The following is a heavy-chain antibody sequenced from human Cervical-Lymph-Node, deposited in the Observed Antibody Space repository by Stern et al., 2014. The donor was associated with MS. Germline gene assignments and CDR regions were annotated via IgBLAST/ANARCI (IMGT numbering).Heavy chain of an antibody. J-gene: IGHJ4*02. CDR3: ARHVQGFDY. CDR2: IYPSDSDT. V-gene: IGHV5-51*01. CDR1: GYSFTIYY. Sequence: VQLGQSGAEVKKPGESLKISCKLSGYSFTIYYIAWVRQMPGKGLEWMAVIYPSDSDTTYSPSFQGQVTISADKSITTAYLQWSSLRASDTAMYYCARHVQGFDYWGQGTLVTVSS.